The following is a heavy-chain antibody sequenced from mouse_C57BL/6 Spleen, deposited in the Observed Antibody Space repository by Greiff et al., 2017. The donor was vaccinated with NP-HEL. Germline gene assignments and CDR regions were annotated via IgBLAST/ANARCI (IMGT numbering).Heavy chain of an antibody. Sequence: VQLRQPGAELVMPGASVKLSCKASGYTFTSYWMHWVKQRPGQGLEWIGEIDPSDSYTNYNQKFKGKSTLTVDKSSSTAYMQLSSLTSEDSAVYYCARRFTTVVATDAMDYWGQGTSVTVSS. CDR2: IDPSDSYT. D-gene: IGHD1-1*01. CDR3: ARRFTTVVATDAMDY. J-gene: IGHJ4*01. CDR1: GYTFTSYW. V-gene: IGHV1-69*01.